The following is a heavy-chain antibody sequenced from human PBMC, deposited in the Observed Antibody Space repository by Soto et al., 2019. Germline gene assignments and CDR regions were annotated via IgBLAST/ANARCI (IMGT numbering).Heavy chain of an antibody. CDR2: VYYTGST. Sequence: SETLSLTCSVSGGSVSSGVHYWSWIRQPPGKGLEWIGYVYYTGSTYYNPSLESRVTISLDTSKNQFSLKMKSVTASDAAVYYCATESSGSSPLHFDFWGQGALVTVSS. D-gene: IGHD6-19*01. V-gene: IGHV4-30-4*01. CDR1: GGSVSSGVHY. CDR3: ATESSGSSPLHFDF. J-gene: IGHJ4*02.